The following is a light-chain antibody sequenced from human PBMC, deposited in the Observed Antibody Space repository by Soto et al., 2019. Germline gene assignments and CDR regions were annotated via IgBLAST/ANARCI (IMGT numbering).Light chain of an antibody. Sequence: QSALTQPASVSGSPGQSITISCTGTSSDIGSYNLVSWDQQNPGKAPKLIICEGTKRPSGVSNRFSGSKSGNTASLAISGLQAEDEADYYCCSYAGSGTYVFGSGTKVTVL. CDR3: CSYAGSGTYV. CDR1: SSDIGSYNL. V-gene: IGLV2-23*01. CDR2: EGT. J-gene: IGLJ1*01.